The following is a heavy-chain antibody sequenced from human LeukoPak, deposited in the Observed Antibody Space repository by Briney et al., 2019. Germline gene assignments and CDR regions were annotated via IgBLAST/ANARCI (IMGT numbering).Heavy chain of an antibody. Sequence: PGGSLRLSCAASGFTFSNYWVHWVRQAPGKGLEWVSGINWNGGSTGYADSVKGRFTISRDNAKNSLYLQMNSLRAEDTALYYCPGDFPMVRGPLGDYWGQGTLVTGSS. CDR2: INWNGGST. CDR3: PGDFPMVRGPLGDY. D-gene: IGHD3-10*01. J-gene: IGHJ4*02. CDR1: GFTFSNYW. V-gene: IGHV3-20*04.